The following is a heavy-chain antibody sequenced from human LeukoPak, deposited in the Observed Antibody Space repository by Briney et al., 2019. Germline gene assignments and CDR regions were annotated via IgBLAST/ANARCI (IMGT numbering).Heavy chain of an antibody. CDR1: GFTFGDHS. V-gene: IGHV3-49*03. CDR2: IRSKAYGGTA. D-gene: IGHD3-9*01. Sequence: GGSLRLSCTASGFTFGDHSVSWFRQAPGKGLEWVGFIRSKAYGGTAEYAASVKGRFTISRDDSKSVAYLQMDSLKTEDTAVYYCTREIRYFDWFQADYWGQGTLVTVSP. CDR3: TREIRYFDWFQADY. J-gene: IGHJ4*02.